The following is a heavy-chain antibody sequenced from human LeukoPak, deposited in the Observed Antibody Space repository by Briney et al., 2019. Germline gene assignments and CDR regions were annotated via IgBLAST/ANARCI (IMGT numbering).Heavy chain of an antibody. CDR2: INYSGRT. V-gene: IGHV4-34*01. J-gene: IGHJ4*02. CDR1: GGSFSGYY. CDR3: AREETFYYSSGSYSYFDL. D-gene: IGHD3-10*01. Sequence: SETPSLTCAVYGGSFSGYYWSWIRQSPGKGLEWIGEINYSGRTNYNPSLKSRLIISVDTSKNQFSLKLNSMTAADTAVYYCAREETFYYSSGSYSYFDLWGQGTLVTVSS.